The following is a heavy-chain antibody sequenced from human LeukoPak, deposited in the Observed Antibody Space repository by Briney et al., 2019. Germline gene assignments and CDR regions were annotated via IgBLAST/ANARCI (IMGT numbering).Heavy chain of an antibody. Sequence: SETLSLTCTVSGGSISSYYWSWIRQPPGKGLEWIGYIYYSGSTNYNPSLKSRVTISVDTSKNQFSLKLSYVTAADTAVYLCARESSWGNFDYWGQGTLVTVSS. CDR3: ARESSWGNFDY. CDR1: GGSISSYY. CDR2: IYYSGST. D-gene: IGHD7-27*01. J-gene: IGHJ4*02. V-gene: IGHV4-59*01.